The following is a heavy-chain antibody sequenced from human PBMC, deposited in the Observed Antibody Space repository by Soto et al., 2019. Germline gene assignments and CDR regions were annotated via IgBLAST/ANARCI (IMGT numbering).Heavy chain of an antibody. Sequence: GGSLRLSCAASGFTFSSYAMSWVRQAPGKGLEWVSAISGSGGSTYYADSVKGRFTISRDNSKNTLYLQMNSLRAEDTAVYYCAKALVVVAANSPRPHAFDIWGQGTMVTVSS. CDR3: AKALVVVAANSPRPHAFDI. D-gene: IGHD2-15*01. V-gene: IGHV3-23*01. J-gene: IGHJ3*02. CDR1: GFTFSSYA. CDR2: ISGSGGST.